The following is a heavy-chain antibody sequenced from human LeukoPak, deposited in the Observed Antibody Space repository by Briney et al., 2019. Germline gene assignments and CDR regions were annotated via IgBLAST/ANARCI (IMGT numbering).Heavy chain of an antibody. CDR2: INPNSGGT. CDR3: AISGYYYDSNGYLKF. J-gene: IGHJ4*02. V-gene: IGHV1-2*02. CDR1: GYTFTGYY. Sequence: EASVKVSCKASGYTFTGYYMHWVRQAPRQGLEWMGWINPNSGGTNYAQKFQGRVTMTRDTSISTAYMELSRLKSDDTAVYYCAISGYYYDSNGYLKFWGQGTLVTVSS. D-gene: IGHD3-22*01.